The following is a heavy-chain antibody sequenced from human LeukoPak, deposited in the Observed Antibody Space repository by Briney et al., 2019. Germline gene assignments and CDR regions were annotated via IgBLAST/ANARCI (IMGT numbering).Heavy chain of an antibody. CDR1: GFTFSSYG. V-gene: IGHV3-30*18. Sequence: PGGSLRLSCAASGFTFSSYGMHWVRQAPGKGLEWVAVISYDGSNKYYADSVKGRFTISRDNSKNTLYLQMNSLRAEDTAVYYCAKDYSSSPYYYYYGMDVWGQGTTVTVSS. CDR2: ISYDGSNK. D-gene: IGHD6-6*01. J-gene: IGHJ6*02. CDR3: AKDYSSSPYYYYYGMDV.